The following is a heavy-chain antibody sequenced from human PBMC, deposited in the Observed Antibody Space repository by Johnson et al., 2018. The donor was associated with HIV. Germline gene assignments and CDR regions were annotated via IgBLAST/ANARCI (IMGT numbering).Heavy chain of an antibody. Sequence: VQLVESGGGLVQPGGSLRLSCAASGFTFSSYAMSWVRQAPGKGLEWVSAISGSGGSTYYAASVKGRFPVSRDTSKNTLYLQMNSLRAEDTAVYYCARAPSRLRYFDWSEDAFDIWGQGTMVTVSS. CDR1: GFTFSSYA. CDR2: ISGSGGST. V-gene: IGHV3-23*04. J-gene: IGHJ3*02. CDR3: ARAPSRLRYFDWSEDAFDI. D-gene: IGHD3-9*01.